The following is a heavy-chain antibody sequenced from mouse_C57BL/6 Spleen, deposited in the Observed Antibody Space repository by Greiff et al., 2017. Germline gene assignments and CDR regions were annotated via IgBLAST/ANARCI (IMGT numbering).Heavy chain of an antibody. CDR3: ARGHGYYDYFDY. D-gene: IGHD2-3*01. CDR1: GYSITSGYY. J-gene: IGHJ2*01. V-gene: IGHV3-6*01. Sequence: ESGPGLVKPSQSLSLTCSVTGYSITSGYYWNWIRQFPGNKLEWMGYISYAGSNNYNPSLTNRISITRDTSKNQFFLKLNSVTTEDTATYYCARGHGYYDYFDYWGQGTTLTVSS. CDR2: ISYAGSN.